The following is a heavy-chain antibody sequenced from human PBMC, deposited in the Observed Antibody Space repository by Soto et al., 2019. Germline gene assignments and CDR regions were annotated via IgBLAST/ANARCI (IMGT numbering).Heavy chain of an antibody. Sequence: VGSLRLSCAASGFSFSSYWTHWVRQVPGKGLVWVARMNEDGGTTDYADSVKGRFTISRDNAKNTLYLQMNSLRVEDTAVYYCASDLSGRADVWGQGTTVTVSS. D-gene: IGHD3-10*01. CDR2: MNEDGGTT. CDR3: ASDLSGRADV. V-gene: IGHV3-74*01. CDR1: GFSFSSYW. J-gene: IGHJ6*02.